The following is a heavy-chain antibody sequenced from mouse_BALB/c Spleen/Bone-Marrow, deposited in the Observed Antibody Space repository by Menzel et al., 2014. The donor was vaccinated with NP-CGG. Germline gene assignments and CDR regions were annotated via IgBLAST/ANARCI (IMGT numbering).Heavy chain of an antibody. CDR1: GFDFSRYW. Sequence: DVMLVEPGGGLVQPGGSLKLSCAASGFDFSRYWMSWVRQAPGKGLEWIGEINPDSNTINYTPSLKDKFIISRDNAKNTLYLQMSKVRSEDTALYYCSRLGYYGGFAYWGQGTLVTVSA. CDR3: SRLGYYGGFAY. CDR2: INPDSNTI. D-gene: IGHD2-3*01. V-gene: IGHV4-1*02. J-gene: IGHJ3*01.